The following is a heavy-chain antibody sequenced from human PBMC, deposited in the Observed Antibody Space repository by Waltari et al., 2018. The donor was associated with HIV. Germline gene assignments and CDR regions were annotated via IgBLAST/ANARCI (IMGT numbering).Heavy chain of an antibody. CDR3: ARARPCLTTWAGVFDI. J-gene: IGHJ3*02. CDR1: GGAISRSNC. D-gene: IGHD4-17*01. CDR2: IYHSGTT. V-gene: IGHV4-4*02. Sequence: QVQLQESGPGLVKPSGTLSLTCVVSGGAISRSNCWSWVRQPPGKGLEWIGEIYHSGTTNYNPSLKSRVAISMDQSENQFSLILNSVTAADTAMYFCARARPCLTTWAGVFDIWGRGTMVIVSS.